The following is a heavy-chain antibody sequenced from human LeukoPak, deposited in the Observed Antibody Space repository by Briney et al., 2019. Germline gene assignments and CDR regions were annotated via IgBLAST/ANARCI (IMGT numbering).Heavy chain of an antibody. J-gene: IGHJ5*02. D-gene: IGHD2-21*02. Sequence: ASVEVSCKASGYSFSNFHINWVRQDSGQGLEWIGWVSPKTGDRGYALKFQGRVTMTSDTSETTVYMEVRSLTSEDTAVYYCARTPPKGDIDTWGQGTMVAVSS. CDR3: ARTPPKGDIDT. V-gene: IGHV1-8*01. CDR1: GYSFSNFH. CDR2: VSPKTGDR.